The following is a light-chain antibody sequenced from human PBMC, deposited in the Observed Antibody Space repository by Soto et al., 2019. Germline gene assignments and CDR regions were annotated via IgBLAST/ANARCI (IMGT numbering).Light chain of an antibody. V-gene: IGKV1-5*03. CDR1: QTLRGW. J-gene: IGKJ1*01. CDR3: QQDSDQSWT. CDR2: KAS. Sequence: DIQLTQSPSTLSASVGDSVTITCRASQTLRGWLAWYQQKPGKAPKVLIYKASNLEDGVTSRFGGSGSGTEGTLTIGSRQPDDVATYYCQQDSDQSWTFGQGTKVEIK.